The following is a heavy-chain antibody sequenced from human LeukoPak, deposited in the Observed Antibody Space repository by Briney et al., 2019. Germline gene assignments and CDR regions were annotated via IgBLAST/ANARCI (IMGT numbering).Heavy chain of an antibody. CDR3: AKDHPSCGGRDCLLFDN. D-gene: IGHD2-21*01. V-gene: IGHV3-23*01. CDR1: GFTFSTFA. Sequence: PGGSLRLSCAACGFTFSTFAMSWGRQAPGKGLEWVSTITRSGAAKYYADSVKGRFTISRDNSKNTLYLQMDSLSAEDTALYYCAKDHPSCGGRDCLLFDNWGQGTLVTVSS. CDR2: ITRSGAAK. J-gene: IGHJ4*02.